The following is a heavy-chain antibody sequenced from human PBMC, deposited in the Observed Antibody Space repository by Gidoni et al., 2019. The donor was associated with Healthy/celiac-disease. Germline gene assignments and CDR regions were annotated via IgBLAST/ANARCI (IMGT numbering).Heavy chain of an antibody. D-gene: IGHD2-15*01. J-gene: IGHJ4*02. V-gene: IGHV3-33*01. CDR1: SSYG. Sequence: SSYGMHWVRQAPGKGLEWVAVIWYDGSNKYYADSVKGRFTISRDNSKNTLYLQMNSLRAEDTAVYYCASSKEVVAATSFDYWGQGTLVTVSS. CDR2: IWYDGSNK. CDR3: ASSKEVVAATSFDY.